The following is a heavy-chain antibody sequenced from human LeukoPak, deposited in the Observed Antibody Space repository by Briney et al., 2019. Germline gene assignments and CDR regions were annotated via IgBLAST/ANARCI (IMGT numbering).Heavy chain of an antibody. CDR2: ISGSGGST. V-gene: IGHV3-23*01. Sequence: PGGSLRLSRAASGFTFSSYAMSWVRQAPGKGLEWVSGISGSGGSTYYADSVKGRFTMSRDNSKNTLYLQMNSLRAEDTAVYYCAKGALGYCSGGTCYPFDYWGQGTLVTVSS. D-gene: IGHD2-15*01. CDR3: AKGALGYCSGGTCYPFDY. J-gene: IGHJ4*02. CDR1: GFTFSSYA.